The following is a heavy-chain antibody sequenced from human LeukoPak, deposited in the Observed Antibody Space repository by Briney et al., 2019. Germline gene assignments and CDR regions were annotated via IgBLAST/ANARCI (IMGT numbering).Heavy chain of an antibody. CDR3: AKGSPYYYDA. J-gene: IGHJ4*02. V-gene: IGHV3-9*01. Sequence: GRSLRLSCAASGFTFYDYVMHWVRQAPGKGLEWVSCITWNSANIGYADSVKGRFTISRDNAKNSLYLQMNSLRPEDAAIYYCAKGSPYYYDAWGQGTLVTVSS. CDR1: GFTFYDYV. CDR2: ITWNSANI.